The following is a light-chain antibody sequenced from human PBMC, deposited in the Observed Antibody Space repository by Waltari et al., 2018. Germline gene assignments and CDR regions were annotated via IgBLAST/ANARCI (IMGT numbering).Light chain of an antibody. J-gene: IGLJ2*01. CDR1: SPHIGPHT. CDR2: RND. V-gene: IGLV1-44*01. Sequence: QSVLTQPPSASGAPGPRVTLSCSGSSPHIGPHTFTGDQQVPGTTPKLLINRNDQRPAGVPDRFSGSKSGTSASLAISGLRSDDEADYFCASWDDSLNGRWEFGGGTKVTVI. CDR3: ASWDDSLNGRWE.